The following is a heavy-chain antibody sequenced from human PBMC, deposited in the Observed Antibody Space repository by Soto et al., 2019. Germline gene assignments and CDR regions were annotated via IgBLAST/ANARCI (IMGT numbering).Heavy chain of an antibody. CDR2: INAGNGNT. CDR1: VYTFTSYA. CDR3: ARDLADYYDSSGYEFDP. D-gene: IGHD3-22*01. V-gene: IGHV1-3*01. J-gene: IGHJ5*02. Sequence: ASVTVSCKASVYTFTSYAIHWVRQAPGQRLEWMGWINAGNGNTKYSQKFQGRVTITRDTSASTAYMELSSLRSEDTAVYYCARDLADYYDSSGYEFDPWGQGTLVTVSS.